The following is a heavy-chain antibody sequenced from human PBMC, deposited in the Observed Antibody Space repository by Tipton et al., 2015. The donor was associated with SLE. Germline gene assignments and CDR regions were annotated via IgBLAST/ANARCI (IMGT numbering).Heavy chain of an antibody. D-gene: IGHD3-3*01. CDR1: GGSISDYF. V-gene: IGHV4-59*01. CDR2: MSYNGGT. CDR3: ATMGRGFDFWSAYRFYALDV. J-gene: IGHJ6*02. Sequence: TLSLTCTVSGGSISDYFWSWIRQPPGRGLEWIGYMSYNGGTTYSPSLRSRVTISGDTSKNQFSLELNSVTAADAGVYYCATMGRGFDFWSAYRFYALDVWGQGTTVTVS.